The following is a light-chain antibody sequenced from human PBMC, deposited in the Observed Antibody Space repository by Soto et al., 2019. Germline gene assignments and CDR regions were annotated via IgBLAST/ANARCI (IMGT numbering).Light chain of an antibody. V-gene: IGKV3-15*01. CDR3: QQYYKLPCT. J-gene: IGKJ1*01. CDR1: QSVSSN. CDR2: GAS. Sequence: EIVMTQSPATLSVSPGERATLSCRASQSVSSNLAWYQQKPGQSTRLLIYGASTRDTGIPDRFSGSGSGTEFTLTISSLQSEDFAVYGCQQYYKLPCTFGQGTKVDIK.